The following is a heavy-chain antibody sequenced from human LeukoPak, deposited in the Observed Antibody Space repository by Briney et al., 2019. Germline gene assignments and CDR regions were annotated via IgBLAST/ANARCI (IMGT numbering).Heavy chain of an antibody. D-gene: IGHD3-9*01. CDR3: ARNILTGLCPDY. V-gene: IGHV1-18*01. CDR1: GYTFTSYG. CDR2: ISAYNSNT. J-gene: IGHJ4*02. Sequence: ASVKVSCKASGYTFTSYGISWVRQAPGQGLEWMGWISAYNSNTNYAQKFQGRVTMTTDTSTSTAYMELRSLRSDDTAVYYCARNILTGLCPDYWGQGTLVTVSS.